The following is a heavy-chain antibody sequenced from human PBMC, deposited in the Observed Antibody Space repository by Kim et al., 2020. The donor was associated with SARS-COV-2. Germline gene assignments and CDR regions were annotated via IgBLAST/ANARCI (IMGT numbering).Heavy chain of an antibody. Sequence: SQTLSLTCAISGDSVSSNSAAWNWVRQSPSRGLEWLGRTYYRSKWYNDYAVSVKSRITINPDTSKNQFSLQLNSVTPEDTAVYYCAREEYYYDSSGYYYFDYWGQGTLVTVSS. CDR1: GDSVSSNSAA. J-gene: IGHJ4*02. D-gene: IGHD3-22*01. CDR2: TYYRSKWYN. CDR3: AREEYYYDSSGYYYFDY. V-gene: IGHV6-1*01.